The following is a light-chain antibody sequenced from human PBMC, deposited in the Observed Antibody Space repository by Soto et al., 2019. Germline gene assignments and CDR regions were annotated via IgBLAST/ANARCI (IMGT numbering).Light chain of an antibody. CDR3: TLFTVSGPFV. CDR1: SSDVDIYNR. V-gene: IGLV2-18*01. J-gene: IGLJ1*01. CDR2: EVN. Sequence: QSALTQPPSVSGSPGQSVTISCTGTSSDVDIYNRVSWYQQPPGTAPKLIIFEVNHRPPGVPDRYSGAKSGNTASLIISGLQAEDEADYFCTLFTVSGPFVFGTGTKLTVL.